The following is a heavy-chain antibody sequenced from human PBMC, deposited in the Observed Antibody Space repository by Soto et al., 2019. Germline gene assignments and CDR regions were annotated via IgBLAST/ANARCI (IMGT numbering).Heavy chain of an antibody. D-gene: IGHD3-22*01. CDR2: LYHSGST. V-gene: IGHV4-30-2*01. J-gene: IGHJ4*02. CDR3: SRGGYYYDGSGYIFEH. Sequence: WNWIRQPPGKGLEWIGYLYHSGSTYYNPSLKSRVTISVDWSKNQFSLKLSSATAADTAVYYCSRGGYYYDGSGYIFEHWGQGTLVTVSS.